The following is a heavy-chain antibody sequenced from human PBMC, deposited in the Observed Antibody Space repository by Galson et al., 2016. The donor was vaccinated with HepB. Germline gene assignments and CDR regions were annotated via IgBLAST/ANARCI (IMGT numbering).Heavy chain of an antibody. D-gene: IGHD6-19*01. J-gene: IGHJ4*02. CDR1: GFIVSSNY. CDR2: ISGSGVIT. V-gene: IGHV3-23*01. Sequence: SLRLSCAASGFIVSSNYMSWVRQAPGKGLEWVSAISGSGVITYYADSVKGRFTISRDNSKNTLYLQMNSLRAEDTAVYYCAKDQKRRLLSPITVAGTDYWGQGTLVTVSS. CDR3: AKDQKRRLLSPITVAGTDY.